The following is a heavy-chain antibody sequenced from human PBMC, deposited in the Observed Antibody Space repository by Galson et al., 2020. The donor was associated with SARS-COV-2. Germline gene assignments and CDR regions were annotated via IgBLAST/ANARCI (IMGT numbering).Heavy chain of an antibody. Sequence: TLSLTCSVSGGSSSKYYCSWIRQPPGKGLEWIGYISSSGTTNYNPSLKSRVTISVDTSKNQFSLKVTSVTAADTAVYYCARHTGGSIWSNWFDPWGQGILVTVSS. CDR3: ARHTGGSIWSNWFDP. CDR1: GGSSSKYY. J-gene: IGHJ5*02. D-gene: IGHD3-3*02. CDR2: ISSSGTT. V-gene: IGHV4-59*01.